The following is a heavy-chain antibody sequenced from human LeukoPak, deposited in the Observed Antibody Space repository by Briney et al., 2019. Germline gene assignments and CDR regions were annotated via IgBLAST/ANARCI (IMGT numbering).Heavy chain of an antibody. CDR2: IYYSGST. D-gene: IGHD3-22*01. Sequence: SETLSLTCTVSGDSISTYYWSWIRQPPGKGLEWIGYIYYSGSTNYNPSLKSRVTISVDTSKNQFSLKLTSVTTAETAVYYCAREGGEGYSGYYYVDCWGQGTLVSVSS. V-gene: IGHV4-59*01. CDR3: AREGGEGYSGYYYVDC. J-gene: IGHJ4*02. CDR1: GDSISTYY.